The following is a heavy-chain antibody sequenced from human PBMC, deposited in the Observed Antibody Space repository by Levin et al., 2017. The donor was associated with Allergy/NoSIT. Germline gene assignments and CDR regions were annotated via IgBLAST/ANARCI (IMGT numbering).Heavy chain of an antibody. Sequence: SETLSLTCAVYGGSFSGYYWSWIRQPPGKGLEWIGEINHSGSTNYNPSLKSRVTISVDTSKNQFSLKLSSVTAADTAVYYCATGAWGREIDYWGQGTLVTVSS. J-gene: IGHJ4*02. D-gene: IGHD7-27*01. CDR1: GGSFSGYY. V-gene: IGHV4-34*01. CDR2: INHSGST. CDR3: ATGAWGREIDY.